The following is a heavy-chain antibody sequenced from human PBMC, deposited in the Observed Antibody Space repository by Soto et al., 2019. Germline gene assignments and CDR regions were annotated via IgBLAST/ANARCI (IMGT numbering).Heavy chain of an antibody. CDR3: ARSSRKDYNFAMDT. CDR2: MYSSGTT. V-gene: IGHV3-53*01. D-gene: IGHD6-6*01. CDR1: GFSVSSSF. Sequence: PGGSLRLSCAVSGFSVSSSFMSWVRQAPGKGLEWVSVMYSSGTTHDADSVNGRFTISRDNSKNTLYLELNSLRVDDTAVYYCARSSRKDYNFAMDTWGQGTTVTVSS. J-gene: IGHJ6*02.